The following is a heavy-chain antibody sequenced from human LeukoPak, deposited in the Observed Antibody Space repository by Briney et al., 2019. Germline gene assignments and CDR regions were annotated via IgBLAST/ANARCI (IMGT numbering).Heavy chain of an antibody. D-gene: IGHD2-2*01. CDR3: ARLADCSETSCRSFDY. V-gene: IGHV3-11*03. J-gene: IGHJ4*02. CDR1: GFTFSDYQ. Sequence: GGSLRLSCAASGFTFSDYQMSWIRQAPGKGLEWVSYISSSSSYTNYADSVKGRFTISRDNAKNSLYLQMNSLRAEDTAVYYCARLADCSETSCRSFDYWGQGTLVTVSS. CDR2: ISSSSSYT.